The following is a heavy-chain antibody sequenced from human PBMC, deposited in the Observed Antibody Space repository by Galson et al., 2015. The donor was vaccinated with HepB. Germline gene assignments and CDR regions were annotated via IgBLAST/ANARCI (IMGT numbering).Heavy chain of an antibody. J-gene: IGHJ3*02. D-gene: IGHD1-26*01. V-gene: IGHV3-30*18. CDR3: AKGPRRETVYDAFHI. CDR1: GFTFSSHG. CDR2: ISFDGSNK. Sequence: SLRLSCAASGFTFSSHGMHWVRQAPGEGLEWVAVISFDGSNKYYADSVKGRFTISRDNSKNTLYLQMNSLRADDTAVFYCAKGPRRETVYDAFHIWGLGTMVTVSS.